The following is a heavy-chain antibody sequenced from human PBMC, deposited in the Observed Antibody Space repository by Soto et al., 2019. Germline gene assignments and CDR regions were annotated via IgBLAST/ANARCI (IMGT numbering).Heavy chain of an antibody. V-gene: IGHV1-46*01. Sequence: ASVKVSCKASGYTFTSYYMHWVRQAPGQGLEWMGIINPSGGSTSYAQKFQGRVTMTRDTSTSTVYMELSSLRSEDTAVYYCARVSQIYYGSGSYPSFDPWGQGTLVT. CDR3: ARVSQIYYGSGSYPSFDP. CDR2: INPSGGST. CDR1: GYTFTSYY. J-gene: IGHJ5*02. D-gene: IGHD3-10*01.